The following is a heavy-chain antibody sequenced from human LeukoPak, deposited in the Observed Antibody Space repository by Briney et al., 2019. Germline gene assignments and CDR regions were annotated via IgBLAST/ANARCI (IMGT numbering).Heavy chain of an antibody. J-gene: IGHJ6*04. Sequence: SVKVSCKASGGTFSSYAISWVRQAPGQGPEWMGGIIPIFGTANYAQKFQGRVTITADESTSTAYMELSSLRSEDTAVYYRARAVYYYGSGSPDYYYGMDVWGKGTTVTVSS. CDR2: IIPIFGTA. D-gene: IGHD3-10*01. CDR3: ARAVYYYGSGSPDYYYGMDV. CDR1: GGTFSSYA. V-gene: IGHV1-69*13.